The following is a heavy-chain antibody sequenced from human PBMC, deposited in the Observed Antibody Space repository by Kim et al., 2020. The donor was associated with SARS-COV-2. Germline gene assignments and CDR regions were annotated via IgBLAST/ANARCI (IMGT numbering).Heavy chain of an antibody. D-gene: IGHD3-10*01. CDR3: AKDLRLTYITPLDY. Sequence: YADSVKGRFTISRDKCKNTVLLQMDRLRAEDTAVYYCAKDLRLTYITPLDYWGQGTLVTVSA. J-gene: IGHJ4*02. V-gene: IGHV3-23*01.